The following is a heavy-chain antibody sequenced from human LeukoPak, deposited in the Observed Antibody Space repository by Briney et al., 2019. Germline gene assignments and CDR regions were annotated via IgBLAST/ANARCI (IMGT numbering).Heavy chain of an antibody. D-gene: IGHD3-22*01. V-gene: IGHV3-53*01. CDR1: GFTVSSNY. Sequence: GGSLRLSCAVSGFTVSSNYMSWVRQAPGKGLEWVSVIYSGGSTYYADSVKGRFTISKDSYENTVYLQMNSLRAEDTAVYYCARHDSGYGPFDYWGQGTLVTVSS. CDR2: IYSGGST. J-gene: IGHJ4*02. CDR3: ARHDSGYGPFDY.